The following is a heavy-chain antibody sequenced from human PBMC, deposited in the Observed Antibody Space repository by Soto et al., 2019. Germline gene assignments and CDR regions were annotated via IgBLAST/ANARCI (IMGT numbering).Heavy chain of an antibody. J-gene: IGHJ4*02. CDR1: GYTYTEYA. V-gene: IGHV1-3*01. CDR3: TSSSERGY. Sequence: QVQFVQSGAEVKKPGASVKLSCKTSGYTYTEYAIHWVRQAPGQGLEWMGWINVGNGNAKYSQRVEGRVTMTRDASASTGYMEGGRLASEGTAVYYCTSSSERGYWGQGTLVTVSS. CDR2: INVGNGNA.